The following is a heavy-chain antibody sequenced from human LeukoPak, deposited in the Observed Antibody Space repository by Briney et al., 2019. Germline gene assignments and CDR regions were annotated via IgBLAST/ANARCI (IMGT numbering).Heavy chain of an antibody. CDR3: ARRTFTSSSWYRGNDAFDI. CDR1: GGSFSSYY. D-gene: IGHD6-13*01. Sequence: SETLSLTCTVAGGSFSSYYWSWIRQPAGKGLEWIGRIYTSGSTNYNPSLKSRVTMSVDTSKNQFSLKLSSVTAADTAVYYCARRTFTSSSWYRGNDAFDIWGQGTMVTVSS. J-gene: IGHJ3*02. V-gene: IGHV4-4*07. CDR2: IYTSGST.